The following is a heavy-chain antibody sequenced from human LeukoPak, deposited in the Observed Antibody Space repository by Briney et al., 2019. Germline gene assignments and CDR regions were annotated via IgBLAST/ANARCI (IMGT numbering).Heavy chain of an antibody. V-gene: IGHV4-34*01. CDR1: GGSFSGYY. CDR3: ARCGYSYGTGYHFDS. J-gene: IGHJ4*02. D-gene: IGHD5-18*01. Sequence: SETLSLTCAVYGGSFSGYYWSWIRQPPGKGLEWIGEINHSGSTNYNLSLKSRVTISVDTSKNQFSLRLSSMTAADTAVYFCARCGYSYGTGYHFDSWGQGTLVTVSS. CDR2: INHSGST.